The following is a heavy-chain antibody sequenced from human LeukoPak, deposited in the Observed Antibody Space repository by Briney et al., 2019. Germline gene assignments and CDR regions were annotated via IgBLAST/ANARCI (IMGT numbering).Heavy chain of an antibody. CDR2: INHSGRT. J-gene: IGHJ4*02. CDR1: GGSLSGAY. D-gene: IGHD6-19*01. V-gene: IGHV4-34*01. Sequence: SETLSLTCAVYGGSLSGAYCTWIRQTPEKGLEWIGEINHSGRTNYNPSLEPRVTISLDKPQNHFSLKLTSVTAADSAVYYCARDPCSSVNCPLHYWGQGTQVTVSS. CDR3: ARDPCSSVNCPLHY.